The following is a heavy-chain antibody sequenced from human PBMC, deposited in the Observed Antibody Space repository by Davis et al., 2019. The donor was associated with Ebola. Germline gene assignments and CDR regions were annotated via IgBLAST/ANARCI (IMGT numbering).Heavy chain of an antibody. CDR3: ARGWLRAGMDV. J-gene: IGHJ6*04. V-gene: IGHV1-18*04. CDR1: GYTFSSYG. CDR2: ISVNNGNT. Sequence: ASVKVSCKASGYTFSSYGISWVRQAPGQGLEWMGWISVNNGNTKYAQKFQGRVTMTTDRSTSTAYMKLRSLISDDTALYYCARGWLRAGMDVWGEGTTVTVSS. D-gene: IGHD5-18*01.